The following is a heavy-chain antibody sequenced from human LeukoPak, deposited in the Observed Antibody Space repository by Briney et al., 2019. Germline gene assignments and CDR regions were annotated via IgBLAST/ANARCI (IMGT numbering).Heavy chain of an antibody. Sequence: ASVKVSCTASGYTFTSYYMHWVRQAPGQGLEWMGIINPSGGSTSYAQKFQGRVTMTRDTSTSTVYMELSSLRSEDTAVYYCATSAEWFGELFYWGQGTLVTVSS. CDR1: GYTFTSYY. D-gene: IGHD3-10*01. J-gene: IGHJ4*02. V-gene: IGHV1-46*01. CDR2: INPSGGST. CDR3: ATSAEWFGELFY.